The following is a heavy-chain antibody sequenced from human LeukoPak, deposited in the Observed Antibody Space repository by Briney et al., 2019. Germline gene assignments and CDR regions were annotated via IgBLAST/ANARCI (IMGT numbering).Heavy chain of an antibody. CDR2: IYYSGSA. V-gene: IGHV4-39*01. J-gene: IGHJ4*02. Sequence: SETLSLTCSVSGGSISSSSYHWGWIRQSPGKGLEWIGSIYYSGSAYYNPSLKSRLTISVDTSKNQFSLKLSSVTAADTAVYYCARCISVVRGAIRPPDYWGQGTLVTVSS. CDR1: GGSISSSSYH. D-gene: IGHD3-10*01. CDR3: ARCISVVRGAIRPPDY.